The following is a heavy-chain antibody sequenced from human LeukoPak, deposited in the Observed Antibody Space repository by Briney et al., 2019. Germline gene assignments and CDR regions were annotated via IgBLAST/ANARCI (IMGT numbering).Heavy chain of an antibody. CDR2: MNPINGNT. D-gene: IGHD3-10*01. Sequence: ASVKVSCKASGFTFTNYDINWVRQATGQGLEWMGWMNPINGNTGYAQKLQGRVTMTTDTSTSTAYMELRSLRSDDTAVYYCARDLSMKRYYYGSGSPRLGYWGQGTLVTVSS. J-gene: IGHJ4*02. V-gene: IGHV1-8*01. CDR1: GFTFTNYD. CDR3: ARDLSMKRYYYGSGSPRLGY.